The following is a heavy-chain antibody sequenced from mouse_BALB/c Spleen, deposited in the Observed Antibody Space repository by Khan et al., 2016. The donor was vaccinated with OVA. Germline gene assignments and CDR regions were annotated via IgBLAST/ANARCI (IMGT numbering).Heavy chain of an antibody. CDR2: INTGGAYT. J-gene: IGHJ3*01. CDR3: ARLAYYYNSEGCAY. Sequence: EVELVESGGDFVRPGGSLKLSCAASGFTFSTYGMSWVRQTPDKRLEWVATINTGGAYTYYPGTVKGRFTISRDNAKNTLYLQLSSLKSEDTAIYYCARLAYYYNSEGCAYWGRGTLVTVSA. V-gene: IGHV5-6*01. D-gene: IGHD1-1*01. CDR1: GFTFSTYG.